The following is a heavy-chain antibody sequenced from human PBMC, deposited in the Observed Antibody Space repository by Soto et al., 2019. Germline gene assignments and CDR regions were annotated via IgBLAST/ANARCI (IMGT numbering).Heavy chain of an antibody. CDR3: ASWAPTAV. D-gene: IGHD7-27*01. Sequence: SXXVSCKASGYTFTTYAMHWVRQAPGQRLEWMGWINAGNGXTKYSQKLQGRVTITRDTSASTAYMELSSLTSEDTAVYYCASWAPTAVWGQGTTVTVSS. J-gene: IGHJ6*02. CDR1: GYTFTTYA. V-gene: IGHV1-3*01. CDR2: INAGNGXT.